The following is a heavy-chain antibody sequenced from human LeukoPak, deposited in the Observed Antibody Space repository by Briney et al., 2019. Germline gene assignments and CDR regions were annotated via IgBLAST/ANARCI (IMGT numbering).Heavy chain of an antibody. CDR2: IRYDGSNK. CDR3: AKDSRSVVVTVDPYYCDY. J-gene: IGHJ4*02. Sequence: GGSLRLSRAASGFTFSDYAMHWVRQAPGKGLEWVAFIRYDGSNKYYADSVKGRFTISRDNSKNTLYLQMNSLRAEDTAVYYCAKDSRSVVVTVDPYYCDYWGQGTLVTVSS. D-gene: IGHD2-21*02. CDR1: GFTFSDYA. V-gene: IGHV3-30*02.